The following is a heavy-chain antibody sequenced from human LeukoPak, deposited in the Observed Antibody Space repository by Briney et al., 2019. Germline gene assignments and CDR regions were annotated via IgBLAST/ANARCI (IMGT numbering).Heavy chain of an antibody. D-gene: IGHD6-13*01. CDR3: ARGTIAADDFYYMDV. CDR1: GGSFSDFY. Sequence: SETLSLTCAVYGGSFSDFYWNWIRQPPGKGLEWIGEINHNGSTNYNPSLKSRVTISVDTSKNQFSLRLSSVTAADTAVYYCARGTIAADDFYYMDVWGKGTTVTISS. CDR2: INHNGST. V-gene: IGHV4-34*01. J-gene: IGHJ6*03.